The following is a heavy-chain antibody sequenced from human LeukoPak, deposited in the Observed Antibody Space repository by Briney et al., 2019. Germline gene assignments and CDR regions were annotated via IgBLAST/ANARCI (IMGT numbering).Heavy chain of an antibody. CDR1: GFTFTSSA. Sequence: GASVKVSCKASGFTFTSSAMQWVRQAPGQGLEWVGWINPNSGGTNYAQKFQGRVTMTRDTSISTAYMELSRLRSDDTAVYYCAREATRSGTRRYFDYWGQGTLVTVSS. V-gene: IGHV1-2*02. D-gene: IGHD5-12*01. CDR3: AREATRSGTRRYFDY. J-gene: IGHJ4*02. CDR2: INPNSGGT.